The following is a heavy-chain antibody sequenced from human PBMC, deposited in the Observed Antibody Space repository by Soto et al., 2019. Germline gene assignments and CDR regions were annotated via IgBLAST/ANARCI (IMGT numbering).Heavy chain of an antibody. J-gene: IGHJ6*02. CDR3: ARLVPYGDYDGNYCGLDV. Sequence: QVQLQESGPGLVKPSETLSLTCTVSGGSISSYYWSWIRQPPGKGLEWIGYIYYSGSTKYNPSLKSRVTISVDTSKDQFSLKLSSVTAADTAVYYCARLVPYGDYDGNYCGLDVWGQGTTVTVSS. CDR1: GGSISSYY. CDR2: IYYSGST. D-gene: IGHD4-17*01. V-gene: IGHV4-59*08.